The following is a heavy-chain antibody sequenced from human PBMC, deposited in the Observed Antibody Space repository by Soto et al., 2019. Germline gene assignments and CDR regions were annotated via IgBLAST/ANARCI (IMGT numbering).Heavy chain of an antibody. V-gene: IGHV3-21*01. CDR2: ISSSSSYI. CDR1: GFTLSSYT. CDR3: ATLNSFSSDY. D-gene: IGHD5-18*01. J-gene: IGHJ4*02. Sequence: GGSLRPSWSASGFTLSSYTMNWVRQAPGKGLEWVSSISSSSSYIYYADSVKGRFTISRDNAKSTVYLQMDSLRAEDTAVYYCATLNSFSSDYWGQGTPVTVSS.